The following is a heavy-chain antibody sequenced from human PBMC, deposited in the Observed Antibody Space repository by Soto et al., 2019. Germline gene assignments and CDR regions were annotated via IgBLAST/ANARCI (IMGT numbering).Heavy chain of an antibody. J-gene: IGHJ4*02. CDR1: GGSFTSNNW. V-gene: IGHV4-4*02. CDR2: ISRTGTT. CDR3: ARDRSNSPDYFDY. D-gene: IGHD6-6*01. Sequence: SETLSLTCAVSGGSFTSNNWWTWVRQPPGKGLEWIGYISRTGTTNYNPSLKSRLTMSIDKSKNQFSLKLSSLSAADTAVYYCARDRSNSPDYFDYWGQGTLVTVSS.